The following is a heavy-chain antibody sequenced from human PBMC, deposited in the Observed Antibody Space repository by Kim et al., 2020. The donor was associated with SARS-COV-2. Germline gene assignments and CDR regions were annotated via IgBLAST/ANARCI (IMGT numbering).Heavy chain of an antibody. Sequence: ASVKVSCKASGYTFTSYYMHWVRQAPGQGLEWMGIINPSGGSTSYAQKFQGRVTMTRDTSTSTVYMELSSLRSEDTAVYYCARDQFVGATVVDFYYYGMDVWGQGTTVTVSS. V-gene: IGHV1-46*01. D-gene: IGHD1-26*01. J-gene: IGHJ6*02. CDR1: GYTFTSYY. CDR2: INPSGGST. CDR3: ARDQFVGATVVDFYYYGMDV.